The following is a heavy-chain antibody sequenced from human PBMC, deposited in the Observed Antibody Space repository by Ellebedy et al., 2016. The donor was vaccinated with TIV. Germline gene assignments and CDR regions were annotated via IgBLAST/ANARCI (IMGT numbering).Heavy chain of an antibody. V-gene: IGHV1-2*02. D-gene: IGHD6-19*01. CDR3: ARGVSGFFDS. CDR2: IDPDRGGP. J-gene: IGHJ4*02. CDR1: GYSFTTYY. Sequence: AASVKVSCKASGYSFTTYYILWVRQAPGQGLEWMGWIDPDRGGPSYAQNFQGRVTMTRDTSITKAYMELSRLRSDDTAVYYRARGVSGFFDSWGQGTLVTVSS.